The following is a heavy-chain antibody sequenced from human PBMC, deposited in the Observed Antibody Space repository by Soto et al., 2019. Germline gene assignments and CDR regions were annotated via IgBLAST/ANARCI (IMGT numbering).Heavy chain of an antibody. CDR3: ATLFSGSYEVY. Sequence: GGSLRLSCAASGFTFISYGMHWVRQAPGKGLEWVAVISYDGSNKYYADSVKGRFTISRDNSKNTLYLQMNSLRAEDTAVYYCATLFSGSYEVYWGQGTLVTVSS. CDR1: GFTFISYG. V-gene: IGHV3-30*03. J-gene: IGHJ4*02. D-gene: IGHD1-26*01. CDR2: ISYDGSNK.